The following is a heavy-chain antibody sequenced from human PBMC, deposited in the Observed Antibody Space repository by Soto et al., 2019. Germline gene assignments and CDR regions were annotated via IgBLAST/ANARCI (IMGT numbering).Heavy chain of an antibody. Sequence: SVKVSCKASGGTFSSYTISWVRQAPGQGLEWMGRIIPILGIANYAQKFQGRVTITADKSTSTAYMELSSLRSEDTAVYYCARSTIFRPYYFDYWGQGTLVTVSS. CDR1: GGTFSSYT. CDR2: IIPILGIA. V-gene: IGHV1-69*02. J-gene: IGHJ4*02. D-gene: IGHD3-9*01. CDR3: ARSTIFRPYYFDY.